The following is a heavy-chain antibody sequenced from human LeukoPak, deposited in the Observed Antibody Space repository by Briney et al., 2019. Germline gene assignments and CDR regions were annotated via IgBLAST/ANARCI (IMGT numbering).Heavy chain of an antibody. D-gene: IGHD3-10*01. CDR2: ISSSSSYI. CDR1: GFTFSSYS. V-gene: IGHV3-21*04. J-gene: IGHJ4*02. Sequence: GGSLRLSCAASGFTFSSYSMNWVRQAPGKGLEWVSSISSSSSYIYYADSVKGRFTISRDNSKNTLYLQMNSLRAEDTAVYYCAKGRGTMVRGVISVTFDYWGQGTLVTVSS. CDR3: AKGRGTMVRGVISVTFDY.